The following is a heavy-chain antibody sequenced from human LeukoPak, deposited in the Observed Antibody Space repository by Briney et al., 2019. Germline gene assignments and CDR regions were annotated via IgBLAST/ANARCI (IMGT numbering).Heavy chain of an antibody. D-gene: IGHD6-13*01. V-gene: IGHV3-11*01. CDR2: ISNSGSTI. J-gene: IGHJ4*02. Sequence: GGSLRLSCAASGFTFSDYYMSWIRQAPGEGLEWVSYISNSGSTIYYADSVKGRFTISRDNAKKSLYLEMDSLRAEETAVYYCATEEQQLADYWGQGTLVSVSS. CDR3: ATEEQQLADY. CDR1: GFTFSDYY.